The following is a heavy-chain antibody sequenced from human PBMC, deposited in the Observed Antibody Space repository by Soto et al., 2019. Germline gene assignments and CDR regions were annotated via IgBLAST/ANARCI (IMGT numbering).Heavy chain of an antibody. V-gene: IGHV1-18*04. D-gene: IGHD2-15*01. Sequence: QVQLVQSGAEVKEPGASVKVSCQASGYTFDSYGIAWVRQAPGQGLEWMGWLSVYNGNTKYAEKFQGRVTLTRDTSTGTASMELMSLTSDDTATYYCARDLLDRNVVAGTATPLDYWGQGTVVIVSS. CDR3: ARDLLDRNVVAGTATPLDY. CDR2: LSVYNGNT. J-gene: IGHJ4*02. CDR1: GYTFDSYG.